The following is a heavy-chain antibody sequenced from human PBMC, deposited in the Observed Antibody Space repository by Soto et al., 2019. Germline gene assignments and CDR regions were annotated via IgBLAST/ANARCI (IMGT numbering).Heavy chain of an antibody. J-gene: IGHJ6*02. Sequence: PSETLSLTRTVSGGSISSYYWSWLRQPPGKGLEWIGYIYYSGSPYYSPSRKRRVSISVDTSKSQFSLKLSSVTAADTAVYYCARDLLAVWGPQYYYYGMDVWGQGTTVTVSS. V-gene: IGHV4-59*01. CDR3: ARDLLAVWGPQYYYYGMDV. CDR2: IYYSGSP. CDR1: GGSISSYY. D-gene: IGHD6-19*01.